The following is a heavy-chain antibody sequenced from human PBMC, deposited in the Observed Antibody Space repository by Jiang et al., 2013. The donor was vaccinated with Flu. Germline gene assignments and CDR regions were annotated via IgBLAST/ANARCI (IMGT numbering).Heavy chain of an antibody. V-gene: IGHV2-70*04. Sequence: KPTQTLTLTCTFSGFSLSTSGMRVSWIRQPPGKALEWLARIDWDDDKFYSTSLKTRLTISKDTSKNQVVLTMTNMDPVDTATYYCARTTYYGHHFDYWGQGTLVTVSS. CDR1: GFSLSTSGMR. CDR3: ARTTYYGHHFDY. J-gene: IGHJ4*02. D-gene: IGHD3-10*01. CDR2: IDWDDDK.